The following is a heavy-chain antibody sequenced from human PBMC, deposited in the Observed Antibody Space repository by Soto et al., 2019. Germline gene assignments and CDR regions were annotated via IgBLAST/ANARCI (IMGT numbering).Heavy chain of an antibody. Sequence: SETLSLTCTVSGGSISSYYWSWIRQPPGKGLEWIGYIYYSGSTNYNPSLKSRVTISVDTSKNQFSLKLSSVTAADTAVYYCASGGIETTTTDAFDIWGQGTMVTVSS. CDR2: IYYSGST. D-gene: IGHD5-12*01. CDR1: GGSISSYY. CDR3: ASGGIETTTTDAFDI. V-gene: IGHV4-59*08. J-gene: IGHJ3*02.